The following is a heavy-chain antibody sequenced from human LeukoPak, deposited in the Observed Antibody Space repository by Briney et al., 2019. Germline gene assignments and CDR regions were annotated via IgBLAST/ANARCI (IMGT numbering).Heavy chain of an antibody. D-gene: IGHD3-10*01. Sequence: PSETLSLTCTVSGGSISSYYWSWLRQPAGKGLEWIGRMYTSGSTKYSPSLKSRVTISADNSKNQLSLKLTSVTDADTAVYYCARDHYGSGSYRSYFDNWGQGTQVTVSS. CDR3: ARDHYGSGSYRSYFDN. CDR2: MYTSGST. CDR1: GGSISSYY. V-gene: IGHV4-4*07. J-gene: IGHJ4*02.